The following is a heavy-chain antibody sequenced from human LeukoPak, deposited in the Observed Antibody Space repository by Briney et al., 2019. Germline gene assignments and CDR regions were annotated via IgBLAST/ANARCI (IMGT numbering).Heavy chain of an antibody. CDR1: GFTFDDYA. CDR2: ISWNSGSI. J-gene: IGHJ4*02. CDR3: AKGSVRGAFFDY. Sequence: GGSLRLSYAASGFTFDDYAMHWVRQAPGKGLEWVSGISWNSGSIGYADSVKGRFTISRDNAKNSLYLQMNSLRAEDTALYYCAKGSVRGAFFDYWGQGTLVTVSS. V-gene: IGHV3-9*01. D-gene: IGHD3-10*02.